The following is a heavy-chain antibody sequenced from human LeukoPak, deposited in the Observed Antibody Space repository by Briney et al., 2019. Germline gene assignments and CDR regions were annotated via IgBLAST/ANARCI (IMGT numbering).Heavy chain of an antibody. J-gene: IGHJ4*02. V-gene: IGHV1-8*02. D-gene: IGHD1-26*01. CDR1: GGTFSSYA. CDR3: ARGWSRIVVPFDY. CDR2: MNPNSGNT. Sequence: ASVKVSCKASGGTFSSYAISWVRQAPGQGLEWMGWMNPNSGNTGYAQKFQGRVTMTRNTSISTAYMELSSLRSEDTAVYYCARGWSRIVVPFDYWGQGTLVTVSS.